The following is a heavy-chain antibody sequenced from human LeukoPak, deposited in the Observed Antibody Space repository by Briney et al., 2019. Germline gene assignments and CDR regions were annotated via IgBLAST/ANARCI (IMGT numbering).Heavy chain of an antibody. CDR2: ISVIGANT. CDR3: AKSLVATNY. V-gene: IGHV3-23*01. CDR1: GFTFSSYG. Sequence: GGSLRLSCAASGFTFSSYGMSWVRQAPGKGLEWASGISVIGANTYYADSVKGRFTISRDNSKNTLYLQMNSLRAEDTAVYYCAKSLVATNYWGQGTLVTVSS. D-gene: IGHD2-15*01. J-gene: IGHJ4*02.